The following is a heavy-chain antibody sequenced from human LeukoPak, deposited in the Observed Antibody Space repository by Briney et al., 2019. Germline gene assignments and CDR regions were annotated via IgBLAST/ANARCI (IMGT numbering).Heavy chain of an antibody. J-gene: IGHJ4*02. D-gene: IGHD1-26*01. CDR3: ARGPPNSGSYHTD. Sequence: PGGSLRLSCAASGFTFSSYWMHWVRQAPGKGLVWVSRVNSDGSSTTYADSVKGRFTISRDNAKNTLHLQMSSLRAEDTAVYYCARGPPNSGSYHTDWGQETLVTVSS. CDR1: GFTFSSYW. CDR2: VNSDGSST. V-gene: IGHV3-74*01.